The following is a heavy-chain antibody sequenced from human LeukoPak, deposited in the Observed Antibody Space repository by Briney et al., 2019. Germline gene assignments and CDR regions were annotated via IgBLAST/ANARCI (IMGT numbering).Heavy chain of an antibody. J-gene: IGHJ4*02. CDR2: INWNGDRT. V-gene: IGHV3-20*04. CDR1: RLTFDDYG. CDR3: ARKGYYGSGTYLDY. Sequence: GGALRLSCAASRLTFDDYGMSCVRQAPGKGLEWVSGINWNGDRTGYADSVRGRCTISRDNIKNYLYLQMNSLRAEDTALYYCARKGYYGSGTYLDYWGQGTLVTVSS. D-gene: IGHD3-10*01.